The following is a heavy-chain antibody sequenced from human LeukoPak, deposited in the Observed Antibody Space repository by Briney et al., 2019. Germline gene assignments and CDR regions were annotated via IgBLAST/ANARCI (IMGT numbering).Heavy chain of an antibody. CDR3: ARGGPFMVRGVVDY. CDR2: ISAYNGNT. CDR1: GDSFGTYG. Sequence: ASVKVSCKASGDSFGTYGITWVRQAPGQGLEWMGRISAYNGNTNYAQKLQGRVTMTTDTSTSTAYMELRSLRSDDTAGYYCARGGPFMVRGVVDYWGQGTLVTVSS. D-gene: IGHD3-10*01. J-gene: IGHJ4*02. V-gene: IGHV1-18*01.